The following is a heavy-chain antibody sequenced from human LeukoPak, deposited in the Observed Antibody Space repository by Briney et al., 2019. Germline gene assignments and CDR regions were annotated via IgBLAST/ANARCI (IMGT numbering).Heavy chain of an antibody. V-gene: IGHV1-18*04. CDR2: ISGYNGDT. CDR3: AREDSGFPPDY. CDR1: GYIFTAYG. Sequence: ASVKVSCKASGYIFTAYGISWVRQAPGQGLEWMGWISGYNGDTKYAQELQGRVTMTTDTSTNTAYMELGSLRSDDTAVYYCAREDSGFPPDYWGQGTLVTVSS. J-gene: IGHJ4*02. D-gene: IGHD6-19*01.